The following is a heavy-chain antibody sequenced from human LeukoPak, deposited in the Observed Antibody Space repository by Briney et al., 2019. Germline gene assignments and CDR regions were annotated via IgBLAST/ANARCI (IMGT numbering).Heavy chain of an antibody. V-gene: IGHV4-39*01. CDR2: IYYSGST. D-gene: IGHD6-13*01. Sequence: SETLSLTCTVSGGSISSYYWGWIRQPPGKGLEWIGSIYYSGSTYYNPSLKSRVTISVDTSKNQFSLKLSSVTAADTAVYYCARHVESSSWLNDWFDPWGQGTLVTVSS. CDR1: GGSISSYY. CDR3: ARHVESSSWLNDWFDP. J-gene: IGHJ5*02.